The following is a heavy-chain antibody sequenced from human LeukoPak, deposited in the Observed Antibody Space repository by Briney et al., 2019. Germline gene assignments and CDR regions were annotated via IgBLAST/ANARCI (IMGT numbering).Heavy chain of an antibody. J-gene: IGHJ5*02. CDR2: IDRDDDK. CDR1: VFSLSTTEMC. V-gene: IGHV2-70*01. CDR3: ARTLWFGDPNRFDP. D-gene: IGHD3-10*01. Sequence: SGPALLKPPQTLTLTCTFAVFSLSTTEMCVSGIRQPPRKALVGLALIDRDDDKYYSTSLKTRLTISKDTSKNQVVLTMTNMDPVDTATYYCARTLWFGDPNRFDPWGQGTLVTVSS.